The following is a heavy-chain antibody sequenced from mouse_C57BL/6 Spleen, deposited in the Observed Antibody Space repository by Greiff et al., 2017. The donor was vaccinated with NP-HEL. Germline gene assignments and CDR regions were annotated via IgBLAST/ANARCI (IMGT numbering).Heavy chain of an antibody. J-gene: IGHJ4*01. CDR2: INPSNGGT. D-gene: IGHD2-4*01. Sequence: QVHVKQPGTELVKPGASVKLSCKASGYTFTSYWMHWVKQRPGQGLEWIGNINPSNGGTNYNEKFKSKATLTVDKSSSTAYMQLSSLTSEDSAVYYCARWGYDYDAYYAMDYWGQGTSVTVSS. V-gene: IGHV1-53*01. CDR3: ARWGYDYDAYYAMDY. CDR1: GYTFTSYW.